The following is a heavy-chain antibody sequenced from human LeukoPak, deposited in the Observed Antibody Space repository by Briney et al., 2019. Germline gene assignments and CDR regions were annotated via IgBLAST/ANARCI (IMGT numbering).Heavy chain of an antibody. J-gene: IGHJ4*02. V-gene: IGHV3-23*01. CDR2: ISGSGGST. D-gene: IGHD6-13*01. CDR3: AKDFNVGSSCYYFGY. Sequence: GGSLRLSCAASGFTFSSYAMSWVRQAPGKGLEWVSAISGSGGSTYYADSVKGRFTISRGNSKNTLYLQMNSLRAEDTAVYYCAKDFNVGSSCYYFGYWGQGTLVTVSS. CDR1: GFTFSSYA.